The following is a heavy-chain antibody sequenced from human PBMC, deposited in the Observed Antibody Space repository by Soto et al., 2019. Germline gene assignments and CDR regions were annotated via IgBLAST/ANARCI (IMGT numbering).Heavy chain of an antibody. Sequence: EVQLVETGGGLIQPGGSLRLSCAASGFTVSSNYMSWVRQAPGKGLEWVSIINRGGNTYYAGSVKGRFTISRDTSKNTLYLQMTSLRAEDTAVYYCARDPSVDCSGGTCYSRYWYFDLWGRGTLVTVSS. V-gene: IGHV3-53*02. CDR2: INRGGNT. J-gene: IGHJ2*01. CDR1: GFTVSSNY. D-gene: IGHD2-15*01. CDR3: ARDPSVDCSGGTCYSRYWYFDL.